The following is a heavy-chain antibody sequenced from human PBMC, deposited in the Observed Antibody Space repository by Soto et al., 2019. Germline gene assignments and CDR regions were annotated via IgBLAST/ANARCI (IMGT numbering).Heavy chain of an antibody. J-gene: IGHJ4*02. D-gene: IGHD3-22*01. CDR1: GGSISSSSHY. CDR2: IYYSGST. CDR3: ARHSGGYYSSPFDY. Sequence: SETLSLTCTVSGGSISSSSHYWGWIRQPPGKGLEWIGSIYYSGSTYYNPSLKSRVTISVDTSKNQFSLKLSSVTAADTAVYYCARHSGGYYSSPFDYWGQGTLVTVSS. V-gene: IGHV4-39*01.